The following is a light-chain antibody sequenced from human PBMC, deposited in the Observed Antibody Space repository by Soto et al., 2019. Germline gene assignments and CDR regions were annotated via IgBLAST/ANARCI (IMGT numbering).Light chain of an antibody. Sequence: DIQMTQSPPSVSASVGDRVTITCRASQDVGKWLAWYQQKPGKAPTLLIHGASSLQSGVPPRYSGSGYGTDFTLTISSLQPEDFATYYCQQYNSYPWTFGQGTRVEIK. V-gene: IGKV1D-16*01. CDR2: GAS. CDR3: QQYNSYPWT. CDR1: QDVGKW. J-gene: IGKJ1*01.